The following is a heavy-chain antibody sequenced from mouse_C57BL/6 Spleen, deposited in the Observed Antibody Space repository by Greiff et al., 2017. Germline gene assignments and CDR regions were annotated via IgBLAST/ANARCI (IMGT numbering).Heavy chain of an antibody. CDR3: ARIGPYYSNCLDY. Sequence: VQLQQSGPELVKPGASVTMSCKASGYTFTDYNMHWVKQSHGKSLEWIGYINPNNGGTSYNQKFKGKATLTVNKSSSTAYRELRSLTSEDSAVYYCARIGPYYSNCLDYWGQGTTLTGSS. CDR1: GYTFTDYN. J-gene: IGHJ2*01. D-gene: IGHD2-5*01. CDR2: INPNNGGT. V-gene: IGHV1-22*01.